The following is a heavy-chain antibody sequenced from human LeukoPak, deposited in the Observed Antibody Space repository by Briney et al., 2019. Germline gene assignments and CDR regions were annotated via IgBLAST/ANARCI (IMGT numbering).Heavy chain of an antibody. D-gene: IGHD6-13*01. CDR2: ISSSSSTI. Sequence: GGSLRLSCAASGFTFSSYAMSWVRQAPGKGLEWVSYISSSSSTIYYADSVKGRFTISRDNAKNSLYLQMNSLRAEDTAVYYCASESRTLFDYWGQGTLVTVSS. CDR1: GFTFSSYA. CDR3: ASESRTLFDY. V-gene: IGHV3-48*01. J-gene: IGHJ4*02.